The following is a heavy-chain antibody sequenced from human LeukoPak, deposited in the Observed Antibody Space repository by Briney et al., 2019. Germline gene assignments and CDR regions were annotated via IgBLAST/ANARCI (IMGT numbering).Heavy chain of an antibody. CDR1: GFTFSSYE. D-gene: IGHD2-21*01. V-gene: IGHV3-73*01. CDR2: IRSRPNNYAT. CDR3: TSSYMKGDDY. Sequence: PGGSLRLSCAASGFTFSSYEMNWVRQASGKGLEWVGRIRSRPNNYATAYAASVKGRFTISRDDSKNTAYLQINSLKTEDTAVYYCTSSYMKGDDYWGQGTLVTVSS. J-gene: IGHJ4*02.